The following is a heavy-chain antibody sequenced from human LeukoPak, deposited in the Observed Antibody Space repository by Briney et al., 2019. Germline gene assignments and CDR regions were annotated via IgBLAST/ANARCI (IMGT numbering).Heavy chain of an antibody. V-gene: IGHV3-30*02. CDR2: IRYDGSNK. D-gene: IGHD3-22*01. CDR3: AKDRRMIVVVTENGIFDY. CDR1: GFTFSSYG. J-gene: IGHJ4*02. Sequence: PGGSLRLSCAASGFTFSSYGMHWVRQAPGKGLEGVAFIRYDGSNKYYVDSVNGRVTISRDNSKNTLYLQMNSLRAEDTAVYYCAKDRRMIVVVTENGIFDYWGQGTLVTVSS.